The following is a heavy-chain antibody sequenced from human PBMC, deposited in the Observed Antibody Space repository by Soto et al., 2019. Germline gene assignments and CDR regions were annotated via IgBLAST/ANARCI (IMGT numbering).Heavy chain of an antibody. CDR3: ARPRNSGWSLDSLPF. V-gene: IGHV1-18*04. Sequence: ASVKVSCKASDYSFIGYGINWVRQATGQGLAWMRWISTHNGNTRYAQHFLGRVTMTADTSTATAYMELRSLRSDDTAVYYCARPRNSGWSLDSLPFWGQGTMVTVSS. CDR2: ISTHNGNT. D-gene: IGHD6-19*01. J-gene: IGHJ6*02. CDR1: DYSFIGYG.